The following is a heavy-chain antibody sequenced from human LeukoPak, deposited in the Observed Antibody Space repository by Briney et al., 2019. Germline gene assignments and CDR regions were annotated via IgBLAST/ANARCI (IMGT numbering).Heavy chain of an antibody. CDR3: AKCRGSSWSDYFDY. V-gene: IGHV3-23*01. CDR2: ISDSGGST. CDR1: GFTFTSYA. Sequence: GGSLRLSCAASGFTFTSYAMSWVRQAPGKRLEWVSGISDSGGSTYYADSVKGRFTISRDNSRNTLYLQMNTLRAEDTAVYYCAKCRGSSWSDYFDYWGQGTLVTVSS. J-gene: IGHJ4*02. D-gene: IGHD6-13*01.